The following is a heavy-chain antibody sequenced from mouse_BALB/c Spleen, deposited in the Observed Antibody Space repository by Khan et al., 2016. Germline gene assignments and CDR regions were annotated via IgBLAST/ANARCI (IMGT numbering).Heavy chain of an antibody. V-gene: IGHV1-9*01. CDR1: GYTFSSYW. D-gene: IGHD2-5*01. CDR3: SRSYYINYDAMDY. J-gene: IGHJ4*01. Sequence: QVQLQQSGAELMKPGASVKISCKATGYTFSSYWIEWVKQRPGHGLEWIGEILPGSGTTNYNEKFKGKATFTADTSSNTAYMQLSSLTSEDSAVYSCSRSYYINYDAMDYWGPGTSVTVSS. CDR2: ILPGSGTT.